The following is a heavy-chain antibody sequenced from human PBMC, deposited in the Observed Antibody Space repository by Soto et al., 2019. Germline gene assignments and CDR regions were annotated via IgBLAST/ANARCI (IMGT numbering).Heavy chain of an antibody. CDR3: ARVPPLISGYYYLFDF. V-gene: IGHV4-34*01. Sequence: SETLSLTCTVYGASFSVYYWSWIRQPPGKGLEWIGEINHGGGTNYNPSLKSRVTISVDTSETQFSLKLSSVTAADTAVYYCARVPPLISGYYYLFDFWGPGTLVTGFS. CDR2: INHGGGT. CDR1: GASFSVYY. D-gene: IGHD3-22*01. J-gene: IGHJ4*02.